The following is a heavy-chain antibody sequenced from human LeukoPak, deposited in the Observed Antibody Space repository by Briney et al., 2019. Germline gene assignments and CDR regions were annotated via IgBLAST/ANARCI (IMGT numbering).Heavy chain of an antibody. V-gene: IGHV3-33*01. CDR2: IWYDGNNK. Sequence: PGGSLRLSCAASGFTFSSYGMHWVRQAPGKGLEWVAVIWYDGNNKYYADSVKGRFTISRDNSKSTLYLQMNSLRAEDTAVYYCAGGTGFIIKDWGQGTLVTVSS. CDR1: GFTFSSYG. J-gene: IGHJ4*02. D-gene: IGHD3-9*01. CDR3: AGGTGFIIKD.